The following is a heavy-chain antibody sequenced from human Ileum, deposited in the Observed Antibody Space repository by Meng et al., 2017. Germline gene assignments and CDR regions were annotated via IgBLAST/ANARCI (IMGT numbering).Heavy chain of an antibody. CDR1: GFIFSSFE. V-gene: IGHV3-48*03. D-gene: IGHD6-13*01. CDR2: ISNGGGRTI. CDR3: ARCRYTSSCGDY. J-gene: IGHJ4*02. Sequence: GGSLRLSCEVSGFIFSSFEMNWVRQAPGKGLEWVSYISNGGGRTIYYADSVKGRFTISRDNAKNSLYLQMNSLRAEDTAVYYCARCRYTSSCGDYWGQGTLVTVSS.